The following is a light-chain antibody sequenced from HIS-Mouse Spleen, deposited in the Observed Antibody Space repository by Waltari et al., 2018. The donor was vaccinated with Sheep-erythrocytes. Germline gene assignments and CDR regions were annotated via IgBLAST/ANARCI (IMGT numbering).Light chain of an antibody. CDR1: SSDVGSYNL. V-gene: IGLV2-23*01. Sequence: QSALTQPASVSGSPGQSITISCTGTSSDVGSYNLVSWYQQHPGKAPKLMIYEGSKRPLGVYNRFSGSKSGNTASRTIYGLQAEDEADYYCCSYAGSSTPWVFGGGTKLTVL. CDR3: CSYAGSSTPWV. CDR2: EGS. J-gene: IGLJ3*02.